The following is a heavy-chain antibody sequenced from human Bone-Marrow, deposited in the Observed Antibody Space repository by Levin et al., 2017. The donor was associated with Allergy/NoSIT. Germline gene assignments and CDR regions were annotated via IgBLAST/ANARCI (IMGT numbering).Heavy chain of an antibody. CDR2: IIPILGIA. J-gene: IGHJ4*02. D-gene: IGHD4-23*01. V-gene: IGHV1-69*02. CDR3: AFQTTVALYYFDY. CDR1: GGTFSSYT. Sequence: ASVKVSCKASGGTFSSYTISWVRQAPGQGLEWMGRIIPILGIANYAQKFQGRVTITADKSTSTAYMELSSLRSEDTAVYYCAFQTTVALYYFDYWGQGTLVTVSS.